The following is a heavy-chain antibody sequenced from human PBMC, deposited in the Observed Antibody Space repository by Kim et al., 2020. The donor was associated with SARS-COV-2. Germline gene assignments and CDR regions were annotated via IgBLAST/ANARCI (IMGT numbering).Heavy chain of an antibody. V-gene: IGHV1-18*04. CDR3: ARGRITIFGVEYYYYCMDV. CDR1: GYTFTSYG. Sequence: ASVKVSCKASGYTFTSYGISWVRQAPGQGLEWMGWISAYNGNTNYAQKLQGRVTMTTDTSTSTAYMELRSLRSDDTAVYYCARGRITIFGVEYYYYCMDVWGQGTTVTVSS. CDR2: ISAYNGNT. D-gene: IGHD3-3*01. J-gene: IGHJ6*02.